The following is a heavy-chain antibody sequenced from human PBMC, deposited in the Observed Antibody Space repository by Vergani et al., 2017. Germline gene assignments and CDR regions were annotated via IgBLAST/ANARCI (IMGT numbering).Heavy chain of an antibody. J-gene: IGHJ6*02. Sequence: QVQLVQSGAEVKKPGDSVKVSCKASGYTFTGYYMHWVRQAPGQGLEWMGWINPNSGGTNYAQKFQGRVTMTRDTSISTAYMELSRLRSDDTAVYYCARERPYDVWSGYLSHMDVWGQGTTVTVSS. V-gene: IGHV1-2*02. CDR3: ARERPYDVWSGYLSHMDV. CDR2: INPNSGGT. CDR1: GYTFTGYY. D-gene: IGHD3-3*01.